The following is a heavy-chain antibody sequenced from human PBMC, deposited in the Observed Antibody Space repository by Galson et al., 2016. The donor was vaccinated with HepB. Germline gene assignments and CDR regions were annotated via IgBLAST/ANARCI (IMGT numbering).Heavy chain of an antibody. CDR1: GLTFSDYY. Sequence: SLRLSCAASGLTFSDYYMNWIRQAPGKGLEWVSYITSSGHVIEYADSVKGRFTISRDNAKNPLYLQMNSLRAEDTAVYYCARESGYSSGYYPGDAFDIWGQGTMVTVSS. CDR3: ARESGYSSGYYPGDAFDI. CDR2: ITSSGHVI. V-gene: IGHV3-11*01. J-gene: IGHJ3*02. D-gene: IGHD6-19*01.